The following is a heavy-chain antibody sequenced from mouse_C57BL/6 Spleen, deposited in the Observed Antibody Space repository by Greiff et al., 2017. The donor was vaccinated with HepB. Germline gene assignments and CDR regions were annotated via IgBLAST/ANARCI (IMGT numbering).Heavy chain of an antibody. V-gene: IGHV1-5*01. Sequence: DVQLQESGTVLARPGASVKMSCKTSGYTFTSYWMHWVKQRPGQGLEWIGAIYPGNSDTSYNQKFKGKAKLTAVTSASTAYMELSSLTNEDSAVYYCTRDYGSSYDYYAMDYWGQGTSVTVSS. CDR1: GYTFTSYW. CDR2: IYPGNSDT. CDR3: TRDYGSSYDYYAMDY. J-gene: IGHJ4*01. D-gene: IGHD1-1*01.